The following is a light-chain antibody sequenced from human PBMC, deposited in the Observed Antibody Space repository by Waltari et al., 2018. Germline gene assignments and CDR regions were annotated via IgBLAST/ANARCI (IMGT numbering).Light chain of an antibody. CDR3: QQYNSYSPWT. Sequence: DIQMTQSPSTLYASVGARVTITCRASQSISSWLAWYQQKPGKAPKLLIYKASSLESGVPSRFSGSGSGTEFTLTISSLQPDDFATYYCQQYNSYSPWTFGQGTKVEIK. CDR1: QSISSW. V-gene: IGKV1-5*03. CDR2: KAS. J-gene: IGKJ1*01.